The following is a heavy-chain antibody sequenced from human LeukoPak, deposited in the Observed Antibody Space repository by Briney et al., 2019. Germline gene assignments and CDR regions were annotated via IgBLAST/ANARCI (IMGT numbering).Heavy chain of an antibody. V-gene: IGHV3-48*03. CDR2: ISISGSTI. J-gene: IGHJ3*02. Sequence: PGGSLRLSCAASGFTFSSYEMNWVRQAPGKGLELVSYISISGSTIYYADSVKGRFTISRDNAKNSLYLQMNSLRAEDTADYYCARRTYYDILTGHQNAFDIWGQGTMVTVSS. D-gene: IGHD3-9*01. CDR1: GFTFSSYE. CDR3: ARRTYYDILTGHQNAFDI.